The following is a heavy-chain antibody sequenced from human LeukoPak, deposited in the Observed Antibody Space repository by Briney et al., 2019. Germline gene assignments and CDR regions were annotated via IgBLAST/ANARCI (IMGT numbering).Heavy chain of an antibody. CDR2: ISSRGST. J-gene: IGHJ4*02. CDR1: GDSISNGHYY. V-gene: IGHV4-39*01. Sequence: SETLSLTCSVSGDSISNGHYYWGWIRQPPGKGLEWLATISSRGSTFYNPSLKSRVTISADTSKNQISLNLSSVTASDTSLYCCARLNPLEHLFSIYFDSWGQGILATVSS. D-gene: IGHD3-3*01. CDR3: ARLNPLEHLFSIYFDS.